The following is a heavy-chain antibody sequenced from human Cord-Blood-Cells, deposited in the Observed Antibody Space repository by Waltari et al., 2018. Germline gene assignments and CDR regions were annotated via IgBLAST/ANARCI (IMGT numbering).Heavy chain of an antibody. CDR2: INHSGST. Sequence: QVQLQQWGAGLLKPSETLSLTCAVYGGSFSGYYWSWIRQPPGKGLEWIGEINHSGSTNYNPSLKSRGTISVDTSKNQFSLKLSSVTAADTAVYYCAREYSNYYYYYYMDVWGKGTTVTVSS. CDR3: AREYSNYYYYYYMDV. J-gene: IGHJ6*03. CDR1: GGSFSGYY. D-gene: IGHD4-4*01. V-gene: IGHV4-34*01.